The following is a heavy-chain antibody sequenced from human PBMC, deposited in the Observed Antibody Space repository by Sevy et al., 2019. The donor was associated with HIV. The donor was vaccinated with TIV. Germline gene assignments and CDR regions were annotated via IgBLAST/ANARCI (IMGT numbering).Heavy chain of an antibody. CDR3: ARDQYYYGSGSYWFDP. V-gene: IGHV1-2*02. Sequence: ASVKVSCKASGYTFTGYYMHWVRQAPGQGPEWMGWINPNSGGTNYAQKFQGRVTMTRDTSISTAYMELSRLRSDDTAVYYCARDQYYYGSGSYWFDPWGQGTLVTVSS. D-gene: IGHD3-10*01. J-gene: IGHJ5*02. CDR2: INPNSGGT. CDR1: GYTFTGYY.